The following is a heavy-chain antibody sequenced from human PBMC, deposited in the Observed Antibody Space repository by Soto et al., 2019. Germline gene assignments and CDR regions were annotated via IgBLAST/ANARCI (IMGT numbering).Heavy chain of an antibody. CDR2: SSNSGSFT. J-gene: IGHJ4*02. CDR3: VKSGDSYNLLDY. CDR1: GFTLSDHY. Sequence: GGSLSLSSAASGFTLSDHYMSLIRLAPGKGLEWIGYSSNSGSFTRYADSVKGRFSISRDNAKSSLYLQISSLRGDDTATYYCVKSGDSYNLLDYWGQGTPVTVSS. V-gene: IGHV3-11*06. D-gene: IGHD2-21*02.